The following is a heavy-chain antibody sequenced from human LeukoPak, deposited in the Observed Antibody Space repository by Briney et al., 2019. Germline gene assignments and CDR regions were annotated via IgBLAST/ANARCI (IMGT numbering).Heavy chain of an antibody. CDR3: AKDGEWELQSDAFDI. Sequence: GGSLRLSCAASGFTFSSYAMSWVRQAPGKGLEWVSAISGSGGSTYYADSVRGRFTISRDNSKNTLYLQMNSLRAEDTAVYYCAKDGEWELQSDAFDIWGQGTMVTVSS. CDR2: ISGSGGST. V-gene: IGHV3-23*01. CDR1: GFTFSSYA. D-gene: IGHD1-26*01. J-gene: IGHJ3*02.